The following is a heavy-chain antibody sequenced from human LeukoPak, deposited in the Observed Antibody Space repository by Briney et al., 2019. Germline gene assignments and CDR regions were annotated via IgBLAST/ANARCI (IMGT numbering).Heavy chain of an antibody. Sequence: PSQTLSLTCTVSGGSLSSGSYYWRWLRQPAGKGLEWIGRIYTSGSTNYNPSLKSRVTISVDTSKNQFSLKLSSVTAADTAVYYCARGLLRYFDWLPEYYFDYWGQGTLVTVSS. V-gene: IGHV4-61*02. CDR3: ARGLLRYFDWLPEYYFDY. CDR2: IYTSGST. CDR1: GGSLSSGSYY. J-gene: IGHJ4*02. D-gene: IGHD3-9*01.